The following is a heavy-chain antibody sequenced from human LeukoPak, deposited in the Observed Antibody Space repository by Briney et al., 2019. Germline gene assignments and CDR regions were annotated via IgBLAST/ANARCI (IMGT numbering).Heavy chain of an antibody. J-gene: IGHJ3*01. Sequence: ASVKVSCKASGYTFTGHYIYWVRQAPGQGLEWVGRINPNSGGTNHAQRFQGRVTMTRDTSISTAYMELHRLTSDDTAVYYCARDAEMWGQGTMVTVSP. CDR2: INPNSGGT. D-gene: IGHD5-24*01. CDR3: ARDAEM. CDR1: GYTFTGHY. V-gene: IGHV1-2*02.